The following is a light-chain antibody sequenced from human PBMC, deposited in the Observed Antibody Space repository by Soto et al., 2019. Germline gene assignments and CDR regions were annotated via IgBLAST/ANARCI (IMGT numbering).Light chain of an antibody. CDR1: SSDVGGYNY. J-gene: IGLJ3*02. CDR2: EVS. Sequence: QSALTQPASVSGSSGQSITISCTGTSSDVGGYNYVSWYQQHPGKAPKLMIYEVSNRPSGVSNRFSGSKSGNTASLTISGLQAEDEGDYYCSSYTSSSTVFGGGTKVTVL. V-gene: IGLV2-14*01. CDR3: SSYTSSSTV.